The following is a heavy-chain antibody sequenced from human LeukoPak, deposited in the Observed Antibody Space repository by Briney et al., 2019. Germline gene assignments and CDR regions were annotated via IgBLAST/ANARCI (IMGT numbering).Heavy chain of an antibody. CDR3: ARGGTRGYSPSDY. CDR2: ISWNSGSI. CDR1: GLTFDDYA. J-gene: IGHJ4*02. V-gene: IGHV3-9*01. D-gene: IGHD5-18*01. Sequence: GRSLRLSCAASGLTFDDYAMHWVRQAPGKGLEWVSGISWNSGSIGYADSVKGRFTISRDNAKNSLYLQMNSLRAEDTALYYCARGGTRGYSPSDYWGQGTLVTVSS.